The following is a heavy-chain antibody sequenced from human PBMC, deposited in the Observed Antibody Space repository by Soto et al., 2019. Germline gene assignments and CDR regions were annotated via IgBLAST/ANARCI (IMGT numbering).Heavy chain of an antibody. CDR1: GFTFSSYA. CDR2: ISYDGSNK. V-gene: IGHV3-30-3*01. J-gene: IGHJ4*02. Sequence: PGGSLRLSCAASGFTFSSYAMHWVRQAPGKGLEWVAVISYDGSNKYYADSVKGRFTISRDNSKNTLYLQMNSLRAEDTAVYYCASGSSNFDYWGQGTLVTVSS. D-gene: IGHD1-26*01. CDR3: ASGSSNFDY.